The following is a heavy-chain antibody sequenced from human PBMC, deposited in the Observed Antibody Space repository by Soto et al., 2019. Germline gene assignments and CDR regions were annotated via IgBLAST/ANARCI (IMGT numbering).Heavy chain of an antibody. CDR3: TTDGNGDRYYWYFDL. CDR1: GFTFSNAW. Sequence: EVQLVESGGGLVKPGGSLRLSCAASGFTFSNAWMSWVRQAPGKGLEWVGRIKSKTDGGTTDYAAPVKGRFTISRDDSKNTLYLQMNSLKTEDTAVYYCTTDGNGDRYYWYFDLWGRGTLVTVSS. D-gene: IGHD4-17*01. V-gene: IGHV3-15*01. CDR2: IKSKTDGGTT. J-gene: IGHJ2*01.